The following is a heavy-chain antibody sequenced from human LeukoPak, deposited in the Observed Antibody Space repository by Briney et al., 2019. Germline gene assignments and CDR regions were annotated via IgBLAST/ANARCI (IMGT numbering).Heavy chain of an antibody. CDR2: IYHSGST. D-gene: IGHD6-13*01. J-gene: IGHJ6*02. V-gene: IGHV4-4*02. CDR3: ATSIAATYYYYGMDV. CDR1: GGSISSSNW. Sequence: PSGTLSLTCAVSGGSISSSNWWSWVRQPPGEGLEWIGEIYHSGSTNYNPSLKSRVTISVDKSKNQFSLKLSSVTAADTAVYYCATSIAATYYYYGMDVWGQGTTVTVSS.